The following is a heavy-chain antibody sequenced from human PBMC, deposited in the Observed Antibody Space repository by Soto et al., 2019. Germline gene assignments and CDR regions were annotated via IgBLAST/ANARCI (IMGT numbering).Heavy chain of an antibody. CDR2: IYHSGST. CDR1: SGSISSSNW. V-gene: IGHV4-4*02. J-gene: IGHJ2*01. Sequence: QVQLQESGPGLVKPSGTLSLTCAVSSGSISSSNWWSWVRQPPGKGLEWIGEIYHSGSTNYNPSLTSRVTISVDKSKNQFSLKLSSVTAADTAVYYCARDLDDFWSGYRYFDLWGRGTLVTVSS. CDR3: ARDLDDFWSGYRYFDL. D-gene: IGHD3-3*01.